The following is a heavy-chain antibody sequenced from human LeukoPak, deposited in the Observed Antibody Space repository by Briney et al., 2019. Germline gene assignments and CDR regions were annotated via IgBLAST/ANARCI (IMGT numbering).Heavy chain of an antibody. J-gene: IGHJ3*02. CDR3: ARAGIVVVPAAITGDAFDI. CDR1: GYTFTGYY. CDR2: INPNSGGT. D-gene: IGHD2-2*02. Sequence: ASVKVSCKASGYTFTGYYMHWVRQAPGQGLEWMGWINPNSGGTNYAQKFQGRVTMTRDTSISTAYMELSRLRSDDTAVYYCARAGIVVVPAAITGDAFDIWGQGTMVTVSS. V-gene: IGHV1-2*02.